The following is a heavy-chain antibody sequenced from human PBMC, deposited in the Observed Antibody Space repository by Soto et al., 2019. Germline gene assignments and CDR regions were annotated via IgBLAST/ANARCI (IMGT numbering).Heavy chain of an antibody. J-gene: IGHJ5*02. CDR1: GFSSRSYS. CDR2: ISSRASHI. Sequence: EVQLVESGGGLVKPGGSLRLSCAASGFSSRSYSMHCVRQAPGKGLEWVSSISSRASHINYADSVKGRFTISRDNAKKSLYLQMNSLRAADTAVYYCARGYTGYCSGGTCYWFDPWGQGTLVTVSS. V-gene: IGHV3-21*01. CDR3: ARGYTGYCSGGTCYWFDP. D-gene: IGHD2-15*01.